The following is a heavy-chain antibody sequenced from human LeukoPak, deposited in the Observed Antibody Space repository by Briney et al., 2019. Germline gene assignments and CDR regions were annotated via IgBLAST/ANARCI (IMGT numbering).Heavy chain of an antibody. CDR2: IHSRGSTT. Sequence: PGGSLRLSCAASGFTFSDYYMSWIRQAPGKALEWISYIHSRGSTTYYADSVKGRFTISRDNAKNSLFLQMNSLRVEDTAVYYCARGIAADGTAYWGQGTLVTVSS. D-gene: IGHD6-13*01. CDR3: ARGIAADGTAY. V-gene: IGHV3-11*04. J-gene: IGHJ4*02. CDR1: GFTFSDYY.